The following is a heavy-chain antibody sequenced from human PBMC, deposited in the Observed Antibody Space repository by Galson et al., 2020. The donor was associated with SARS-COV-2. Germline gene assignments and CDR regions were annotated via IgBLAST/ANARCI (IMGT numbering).Heavy chain of an antibody. CDR2: IYYSGST. J-gene: IGHJ4*02. Sequence: SETLSLTFTVSGGSISSGGYYWSWIRQHPGKGLEWIGYIYYSGSTYYNPSLKSRVTISVDTSKNQFSLKLSSVTAADTAVYYCAREGGSGSYYNGPLDYWGQGTLVTVSS. CDR3: AREGGSGSYYNGPLDY. D-gene: IGHD3-10*01. V-gene: IGHV4-31*03. CDR1: GGSISSGGYY.